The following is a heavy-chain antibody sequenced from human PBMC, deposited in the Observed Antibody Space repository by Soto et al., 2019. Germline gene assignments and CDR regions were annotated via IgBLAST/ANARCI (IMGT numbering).Heavy chain of an antibody. Sequence: EVQLVESGGGLVQPGGSLRLSCAASGFTVSSNYMSWVRQAPGKGLEWVSLIYSGGSTYYADSVKGRFTISRDNSKNTLYLQMNSLRAEDTAVYYCARDPPYYDFRLVLWGQGTTVTVSS. J-gene: IGHJ6*02. CDR1: GFTVSSNY. CDR2: IYSGGST. V-gene: IGHV3-66*01. D-gene: IGHD3-3*01. CDR3: ARDPPYYDFRLVL.